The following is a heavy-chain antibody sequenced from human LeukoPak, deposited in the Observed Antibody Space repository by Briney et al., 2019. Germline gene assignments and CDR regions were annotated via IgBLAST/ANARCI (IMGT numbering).Heavy chain of an antibody. CDR2: ISYDGTNK. CDR1: GFTFSSYA. Sequence: GGSLRLSCAASGFTFSSYAMHWVRHAPGKGLEWVAIISYDGTNKYYADSVKGRFTISRDNSKNTLYLQMNSLRAEDTAVYYCAREGYSNRWFDPWGQGTLVTASS. J-gene: IGHJ5*02. V-gene: IGHV3-30*01. D-gene: IGHD1-26*01. CDR3: AREGYSNRWFDP.